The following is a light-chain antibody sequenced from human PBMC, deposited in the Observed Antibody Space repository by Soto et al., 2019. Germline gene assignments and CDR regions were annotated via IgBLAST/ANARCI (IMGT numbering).Light chain of an antibody. J-gene: IGLJ1*01. V-gene: IGLV2-8*01. Sequence: QSALAQPPSASGSPGQSATISCTGTSSDVGGYNYVSWYQQHPGKAPKLMIYEVSKRPSGVPDRFSGSKSGNTASLTVSGLQAEDEADYYCSSYAGSNNLYVFGTGTKVTVL. CDR1: SSDVGGYNY. CDR3: SSYAGSNNLYV. CDR2: EVS.